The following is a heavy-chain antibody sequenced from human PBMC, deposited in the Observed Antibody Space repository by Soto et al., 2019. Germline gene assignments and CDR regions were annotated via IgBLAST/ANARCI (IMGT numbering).Heavy chain of an antibody. Sequence: QVQLVESGGGVVQPGRSLRLSCAASGFTFSSYAMHWVRQAPGKGLEWGAVISYDGSNKYYADSVKGRFTISRDNSKNTLYLQMNSLRAEDTAVYYCADGGPDGMDVWGQGTTVTVSS. CDR1: GFTFSSYA. D-gene: IGHD3-16*01. CDR3: ADGGPDGMDV. V-gene: IGHV3-30-3*01. CDR2: ISYDGSNK. J-gene: IGHJ6*02.